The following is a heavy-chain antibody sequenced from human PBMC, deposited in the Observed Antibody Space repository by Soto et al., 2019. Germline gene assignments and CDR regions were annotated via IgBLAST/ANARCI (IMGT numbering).Heavy chain of an antibody. CDR3: ARTSLTIFGPRNDYYGMAV. D-gene: IGHD3-3*01. Sequence: SETLSLTCTVSGGSISSGEYCWTWIRQPPGKGLEWIGYISYSGSTHYSPSLKSRVSITVDTSKNQFSLNLASVSAEDTAVYYCARTSLTIFGPRNDYYGMAVWGLGTTVTVSS. J-gene: IGHJ6*02. V-gene: IGHV4-30-4*01. CDR2: ISYSGST. CDR1: GGSISSGEYC.